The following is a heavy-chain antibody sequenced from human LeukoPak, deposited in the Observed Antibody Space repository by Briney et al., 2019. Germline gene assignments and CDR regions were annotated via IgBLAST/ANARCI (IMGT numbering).Heavy chain of an antibody. CDR2: ISGSDSGT. CDR3: AKCMSGTGVCLNFDS. Sequence: PGGSLRLSCEASGFTFSTYAMSWVRQPPGKGLQWVSGISGSDSGTYYTDSVKGRFTISRDNSKNTVYLEIDNPRAEDTAVYYCAKCMSGTGVCLNFDSWGQGILVTVSS. CDR1: GFTFSTYA. V-gene: IGHV3-23*01. D-gene: IGHD2-8*02. J-gene: IGHJ4*02.